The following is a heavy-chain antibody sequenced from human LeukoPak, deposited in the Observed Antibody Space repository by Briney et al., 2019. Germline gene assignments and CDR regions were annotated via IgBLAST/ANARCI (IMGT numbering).Heavy chain of an antibody. Sequence: GGSLRLSCAASRVTLNNYGMHWVRQTPGKGLEWVTFIRYDGSNKYYADSVNGRFIISRDNSKNTLNLQMNSLRPDDTAVYYCAKGGSRGTYYFDYWGRGILVTVSS. CDR1: RVTLNNYG. CDR3: AKGGSRGTYYFDY. V-gene: IGHV3-30*02. CDR2: IRYDGSNK. D-gene: IGHD5-12*01. J-gene: IGHJ4*02.